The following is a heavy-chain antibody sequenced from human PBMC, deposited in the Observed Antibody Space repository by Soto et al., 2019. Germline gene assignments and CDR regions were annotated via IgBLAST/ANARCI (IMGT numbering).Heavy chain of an antibody. CDR2: INWNSATV. J-gene: IGHJ5*02. D-gene: IGHD3-16*01. V-gene: IGHV3-9*01. CDR1: GFTFDDYA. CDR3: AKSSSFEFGPASQDL. Sequence: EVQLVESGGGLAQPGRSLRISCVASGFTFDDYAMHWVRLSPGKGLEWVSGINWNSATVGYADSVKGRFTISRDNAKNSLFLQMSSLRPEDTAFYYCAKSSSFEFGPASQDLWGQGTLVTVSS.